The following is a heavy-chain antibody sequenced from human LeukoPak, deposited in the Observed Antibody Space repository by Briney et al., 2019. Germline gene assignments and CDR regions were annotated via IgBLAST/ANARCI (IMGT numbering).Heavy chain of an antibody. V-gene: IGHV3-7*03. J-gene: IGHJ4*02. CDR3: VKNSGWYRLDC. D-gene: IGHD6-13*01. CDR1: GLTFSNYW. Sequence: TGGSLRLSCAASGLTFSNYWMTWVRQAPGKRLEWVADIKEDGSEKYYVDSVKGRFTISRDNAKNSLFLQMDSLRSEDTAVYYCVKNSGWYRLDCWGQGTLVTVSS. CDR2: IKEDGSEK.